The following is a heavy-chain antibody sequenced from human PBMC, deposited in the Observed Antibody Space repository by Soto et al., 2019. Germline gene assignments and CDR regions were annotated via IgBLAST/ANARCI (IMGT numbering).Heavy chain of an antibody. D-gene: IGHD3-10*01. CDR1: GFTSSNYW. V-gene: IGHV3-74*01. Sequence: EVQLVESGGGLVQPGGSLRLSCAASGFTSSNYWMHWVRQAPGKGLVWVSRIKSDGSSTSYADSVKGRFTISRDNAKNTLDLQMHGLRAEDMAVYYWARSVRSGSFPYYYYAMDVWGQGTTVTVSS. CDR2: IKSDGSST. CDR3: ARSVRSGSFPYYYYAMDV. J-gene: IGHJ6*02.